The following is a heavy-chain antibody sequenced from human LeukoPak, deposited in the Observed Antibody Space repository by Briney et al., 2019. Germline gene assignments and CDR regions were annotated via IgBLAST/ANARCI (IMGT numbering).Heavy chain of an antibody. V-gene: IGHV4-34*01. CDR1: GGSFSGYY. J-gene: IGHJ5*02. CDR3: ASENRGYYYVSP. D-gene: IGHD3-22*01. CDR2: INHSGST. Sequence: SETLSLTCAVYGGSFSGYYWSWIRQPPGKGLEWIGEINHSGSTNYNPSLKRRVTISVDTSKNQFSLKLSSVTAADTAVYYCASENRGYYYVSPWGQGTLVTVSS.